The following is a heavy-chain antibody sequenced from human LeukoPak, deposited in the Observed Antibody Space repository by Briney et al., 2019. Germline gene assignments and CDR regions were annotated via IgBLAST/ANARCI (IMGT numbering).Heavy chain of an antibody. V-gene: IGHV1-69*06. Sequence: ASVNVSFKASGGTFSSYAISWVRQAPGQGLEWMGGITPIFGTANYAQKFQGRVTITADKSTSTAYMELSSLRSEDTAVYYCSSITGAAGINWFDPWGQGTLVTVSS. CDR1: GGTFSSYA. J-gene: IGHJ5*02. CDR3: SSITGAAGINWFDP. D-gene: IGHD6-13*01. CDR2: ITPIFGTA.